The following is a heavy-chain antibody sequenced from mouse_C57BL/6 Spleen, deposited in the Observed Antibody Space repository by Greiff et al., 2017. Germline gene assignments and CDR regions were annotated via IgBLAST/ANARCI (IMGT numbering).Heavy chain of an antibody. V-gene: IGHV1-52*01. CDR1: GYTFTSYW. CDR2: IDPSDSET. D-gene: IGHD1-1*01. J-gene: IGHJ2*01. CDR3: ARGFTTVVAYYFDY. Sequence: QVQLKQPGAELVRPGSSVKLSCKASGYTFTSYWMHWVKQRPIQGLEWIGNIDPSDSETHYNQKFKDKATLTVDKSSSTAYMQLSSLTSEDSAVYYCARGFTTVVAYYFDYWGQGTTLTVSS.